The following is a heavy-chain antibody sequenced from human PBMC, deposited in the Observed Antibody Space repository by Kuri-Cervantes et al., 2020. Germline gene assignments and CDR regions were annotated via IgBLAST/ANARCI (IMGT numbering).Heavy chain of an antibody. V-gene: IGHV3-33*08. CDR3: ARDERGYSYGVGGADY. CDR2: IWYDGSNK. D-gene: IGHD5-18*01. CDR1: GFTFSSYS. J-gene: IGHJ4*02. Sequence: GGSLRLSCAASGFTFSSYSMNWVRQAPGKGLEWVAVIWYDGSNKYYADSVKGRFTISRDNSKNTLYLQMNSLRAEDTAVYYCARDERGYSYGVGGADYWGQGTLVTVSS.